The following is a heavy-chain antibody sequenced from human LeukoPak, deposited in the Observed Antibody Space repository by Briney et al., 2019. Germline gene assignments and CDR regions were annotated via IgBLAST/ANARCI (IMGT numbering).Heavy chain of an antibody. D-gene: IGHD2/OR15-2a*01. CDR1: GGSISSSSYY. Sequence: SETLSLTCTVSGGSISSSSYYWGWIRQPPGKGLEWIGSIYYSGSTYYNPSLKSRVTISVDTSKDQISLKLSSVTAADTAVYYCARLNRDAFDIWGQGTMVTVSS. J-gene: IGHJ3*02. CDR3: ARLNRDAFDI. CDR2: IYYSGST. V-gene: IGHV4-39*01.